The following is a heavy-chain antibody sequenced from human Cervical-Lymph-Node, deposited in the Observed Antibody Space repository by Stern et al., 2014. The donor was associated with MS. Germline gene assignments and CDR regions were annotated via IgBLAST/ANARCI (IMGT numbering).Heavy chain of an antibody. V-gene: IGHV4-59*01. CDR3: ARVRDGYNYGPLDY. J-gene: IGHJ4*02. D-gene: IGHD5-24*01. CDR1: GGSMRSYY. CDR2: IYYSGST. Sequence: QLQLQESGPGLVKPSETLSLTCTVSGGSMRSYYWSWIRQSPGKGLEWIGYIYYSGSTNYNPSLKSRVTISVDTSNKQFSLNLSSVTAADTAVYYCARVRDGYNYGPLDYWGQGTLVTVSS.